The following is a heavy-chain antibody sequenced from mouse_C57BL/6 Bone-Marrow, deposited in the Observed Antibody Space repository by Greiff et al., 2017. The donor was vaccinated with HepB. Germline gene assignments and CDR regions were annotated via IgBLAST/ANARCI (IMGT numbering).Heavy chain of an antibody. V-gene: IGHV1-64*01. CDR3: ARERLLLRLYAMDY. D-gene: IGHD2-3*01. CDR2: IHPNSGST. J-gene: IGHJ4*01. Sequence: QVQLQQPGAELVKPGASVKLSCKASGYTFTSYWMHWVKQRPGQGLEWIGMIHPNSGSTNYNEKFKSKATLTVDKSSSTAYMQLSSLTSEYSAVYYCARERLLLRLYAMDYWGQGTSVTVSS. CDR1: GYTFTSYW.